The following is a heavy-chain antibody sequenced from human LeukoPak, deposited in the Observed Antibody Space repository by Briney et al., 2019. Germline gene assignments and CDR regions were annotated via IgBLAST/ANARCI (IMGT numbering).Heavy chain of an antibody. V-gene: IGHV3-23*01. Sequence: GGSLRLSCAASGFTFSSYAMSWVRQAPGKGLEWVSAISGSGGSTYYADSVRGRFTISRDNSKNTLYLQMNSLRAEDTAVYYCARNIGMDYYYMDVWGKGTTVTVSS. CDR3: ARNIGMDYYYMDV. D-gene: IGHD1-14*01. CDR1: GFTFSSYA. CDR2: ISGSGGST. J-gene: IGHJ6*03.